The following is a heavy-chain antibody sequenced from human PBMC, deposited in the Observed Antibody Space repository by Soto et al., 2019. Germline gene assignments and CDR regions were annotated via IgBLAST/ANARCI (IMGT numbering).Heavy chain of an antibody. CDR3: ARDLRVVVAADQYYYYYGMDV. CDR1: GGTFSSYA. V-gene: IGHV1-69*13. J-gene: IGHJ6*02. CDR2: IIPIFGTA. Sequence: ASVKVSCKASGGTFSSYAISWVRQAPGQGLEWMGGIIPIFGTANYAQKFQGRVTITADESTSTAYMELRSLRSDDTAVYYCARDLRVVVAADQYYYYYGMDVWGQGTTVTVSS. D-gene: IGHD2-15*01.